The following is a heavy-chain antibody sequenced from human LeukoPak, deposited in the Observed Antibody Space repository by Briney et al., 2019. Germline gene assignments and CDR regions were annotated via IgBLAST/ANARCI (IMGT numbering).Heavy chain of an antibody. CDR3: ARDFLLDPL. Sequence: GGSLRLSCAASGFTFSNYNMNWVRQAPGKGLEWVSYIRSSSTTIYYADSVKGRFTISRDNAKNSLYLQMNSLRAEDTAIYYCARDFLLDPLWGQGTLVTVSS. CDR2: IRSSSTTI. D-gene: IGHD2/OR15-2a*01. V-gene: IGHV3-48*01. J-gene: IGHJ4*02. CDR1: GFTFSNYN.